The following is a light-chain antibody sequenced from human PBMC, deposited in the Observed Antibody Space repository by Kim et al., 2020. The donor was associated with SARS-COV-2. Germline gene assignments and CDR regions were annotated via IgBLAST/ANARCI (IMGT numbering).Light chain of an antibody. CDR1: ISEVVGNNY. CDR2: DVS. J-gene: IGLJ1*01. V-gene: IGLV2-11*02. Sequence: GQSITTSRTGNISEVVGNNYVSWYQPPPANAPKLIIDDVSKRPAGVPDRFSGSKSGNTTSLTISGLQAEDEADYYCCSYAGSYTYVFGTGTKVTVL. CDR3: CSYAGSYTYV.